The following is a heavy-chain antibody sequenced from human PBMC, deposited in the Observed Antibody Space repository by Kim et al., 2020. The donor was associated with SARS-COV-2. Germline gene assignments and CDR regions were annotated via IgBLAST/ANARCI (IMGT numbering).Heavy chain of an antibody. CDR1: GFTFSSYG. Sequence: GGSLRLSCAASGFTFSSYGMHWVRQAPGKGLEWVAVISYDGSNKYYADSVKGRFTISRDNSKNTLYLQMNSLRAEDTAVYYCAKEVERGGYSYGYGGDYYYYYYGMDVWGQGTTVTVSS. CDR3: AKEVERGGYSYGYGGDYYYYYYGMDV. J-gene: IGHJ6*02. D-gene: IGHD5-18*01. V-gene: IGHV3-30*18. CDR2: ISYDGSNK.